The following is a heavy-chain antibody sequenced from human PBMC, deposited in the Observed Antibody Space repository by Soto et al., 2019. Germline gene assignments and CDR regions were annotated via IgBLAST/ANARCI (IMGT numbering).Heavy chain of an antibody. CDR2: MFHSGST. J-gene: IGHJ6*02. D-gene: IGHD4-17*01. V-gene: IGHV4-4*02. CDR3: AKNNDYAIYE. Sequence: QVQLQESGPGLVKPSGTLSLTCVVSGASISDSHWWTWVRQPPGKGLEWIGEMFHSGSTNYNPTRKSRVTRSIDKSRDQFALNRNSVTAADTAVYYCAKNNDYAIYEWGQGTTVTVSS. CDR1: GASISDSHW.